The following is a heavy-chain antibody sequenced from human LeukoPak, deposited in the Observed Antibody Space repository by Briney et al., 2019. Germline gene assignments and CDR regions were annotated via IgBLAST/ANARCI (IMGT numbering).Heavy chain of an antibody. CDR3: ARDRGPGHRKIVDY. CDR1: GGSISSGGYY. CDR2: IYHSGST. V-gene: IGHV4-30-2*01. D-gene: IGHD2/OR15-2a*01. J-gene: IGHJ4*02. Sequence: SETLSLTCTVSGGSISSGGYYWSWIRQPPGKGLEWIGNIYHSGSTYYNPSLKSRVTISVDRSKNQFSLKLSSVTAADTAVYYCARDRGPGHRKIVDYWGQGTLVTVSS.